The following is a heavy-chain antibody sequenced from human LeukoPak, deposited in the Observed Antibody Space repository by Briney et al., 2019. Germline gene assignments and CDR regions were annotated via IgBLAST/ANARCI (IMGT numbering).Heavy chain of an antibody. Sequence: PGGSLRLSCAASGFTFSSYGMTWLRQTPAKGLEWVSAISGSGETTYYSDSVKGRFTISRDNSKNTLFLQMNSLRDEDAAMYYCAKTHGYFDQWGQGTLVAVSS. J-gene: IGHJ4*02. D-gene: IGHD3-22*01. V-gene: IGHV3-23*01. CDR3: AKTHGYFDQ. CDR2: ISGSGETT. CDR1: GFTFSSYG.